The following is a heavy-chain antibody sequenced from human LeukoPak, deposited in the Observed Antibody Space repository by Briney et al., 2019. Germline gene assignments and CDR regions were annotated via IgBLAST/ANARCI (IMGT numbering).Heavy chain of an antibody. CDR1: GFTFSTFA. V-gene: IGHV3-23*01. CDR2: IFPSGGEI. D-gene: IGHD2-8*02. J-gene: IGHJ4*02. Sequence: GGSLRVSCAASGFTFSTFAMIWVRQPPGKGLEWVSSIFPSGGEIHYADSVRGRFTISRDNSKSTLSLQMNSLRAEDTAIYYCATYRQVLLPFESWGQGTLVTVSS. CDR3: ATYRQVLLPFES.